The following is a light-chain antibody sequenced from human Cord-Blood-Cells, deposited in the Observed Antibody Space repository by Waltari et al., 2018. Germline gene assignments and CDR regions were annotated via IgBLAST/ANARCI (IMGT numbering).Light chain of an antibody. Sequence: DIVMTQSPDSLAVSLGERATINCKSSQSVLYISNNKNYLAWYQQKQGQRPKLLIYWASTRESGVPDRFSGSGSGTDFTLTISSLQAEDVAVYYCQLYYSTPTFGQVTKLEIK. V-gene: IGKV4-1*01. J-gene: IGKJ2*01. CDR2: WAS. CDR3: QLYYSTPT. CDR1: QSVLYISNNKNY.